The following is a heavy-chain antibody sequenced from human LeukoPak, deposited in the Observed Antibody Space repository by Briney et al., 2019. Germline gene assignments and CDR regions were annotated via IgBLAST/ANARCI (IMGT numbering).Heavy chain of an antibody. CDR3: ARVRPHYYDSRAFGI. CDR2: IYHSGST. J-gene: IGHJ3*02. Sequence: SETLSLTCTVSGYSISSGYYWGWIRPPPGKGLEWIGSIYHSGSTYYNPSLKSRVTISVDTSKNQFSLKLSSVTAADTAVYYCARVRPHYYDSRAFGIWGQGTMVTVSS. V-gene: IGHV4-38-2*02. D-gene: IGHD3-22*01. CDR1: GYSISSGYY.